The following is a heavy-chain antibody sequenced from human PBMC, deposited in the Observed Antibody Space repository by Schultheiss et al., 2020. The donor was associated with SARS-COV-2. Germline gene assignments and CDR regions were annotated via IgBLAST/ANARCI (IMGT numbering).Heavy chain of an antibody. CDR1: GFTFSSYS. J-gene: IGHJ4*02. D-gene: IGHD4-17*01. CDR2: ISSSGSTI. CDR3: ARDSTEAVY. V-gene: IGHV3-48*04. Sequence: GESLKISCAASGFTFSSYSMNWVRQAPGKGLEWVLYISSSGSTIYYADSVKGRFTISRDNAKNSLYLQINSLRVEDTAVYYCARDSTEAVYWGQGTLVTVS.